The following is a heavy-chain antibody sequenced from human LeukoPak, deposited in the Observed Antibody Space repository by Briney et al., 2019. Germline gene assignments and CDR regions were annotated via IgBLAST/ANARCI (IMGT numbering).Heavy chain of an antibody. J-gene: IGHJ4*02. V-gene: IGHV3-33*01. CDR2: IWYDGSNK. Sequence: GRSLRLSCAASGFTFSSYGMHWVRQAPGKGLEWVAVIWYDGSNKYYADSVKGRFTISRDNSKNTLYLQMNSLRAEDTAVYYCARDFYDFWSGYSSHFDYWGQGTLVTVSS. CDR3: ARDFYDFWSGYSSHFDY. D-gene: IGHD3-3*01. CDR1: GFTFSSYG.